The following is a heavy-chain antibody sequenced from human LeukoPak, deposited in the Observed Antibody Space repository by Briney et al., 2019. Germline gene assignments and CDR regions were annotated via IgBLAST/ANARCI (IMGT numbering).Heavy chain of an antibody. CDR2: INWNGDDT. CDR1: GFSFDDYG. D-gene: IGHD1-26*01. V-gene: IGHV3-20*04. Sequence: GGSLRLSCEASGFSFDDYGMSWVRQAPGKGLEWVSSINWNGDDTSYAVSVKGRFTISRDNAQKSLYLQMDSLRAEDTAFYFCARDGEIVGARFDYWGQGILVTVSS. J-gene: IGHJ4*02. CDR3: ARDGEIVGARFDY.